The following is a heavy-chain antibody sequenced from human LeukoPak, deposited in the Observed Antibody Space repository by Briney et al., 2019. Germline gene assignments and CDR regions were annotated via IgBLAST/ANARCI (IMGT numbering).Heavy chain of an antibody. D-gene: IGHD3-10*01. V-gene: IGHV1-3*01. CDR3: ARDFSMVRGVITNWFDP. CDR1: GYTFSTYT. J-gene: IGHJ5*02. Sequence: ASVKVSCKASGYTFSTYTIHWVRQARGQRLEWMGWINAGNGNTQLSQKFQGRVTITRDTSASTAYMELSSLRSEDTAVYYCARDFSMVRGVITNWFDPWGQGTLVTVSS. CDR2: INAGNGNT.